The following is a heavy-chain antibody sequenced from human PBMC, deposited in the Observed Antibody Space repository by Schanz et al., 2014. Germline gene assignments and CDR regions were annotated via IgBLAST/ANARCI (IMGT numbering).Heavy chain of an antibody. CDR3: AKGRFGELSAFDI. CDR2: ISGSGGST. D-gene: IGHD3-10*01. V-gene: IGHV3-23*04. CDR1: GFTFSSYA. J-gene: IGHJ3*02. Sequence: EVQLVESGGGLVQPGKSLRLSCAASGFTFSSYAMSWVRQAPGKGLEWVSAISGSGGSTYYADSVKGRFTISRDNSKNTLYLQMNSLRPEDTAVYYCAKGRFGELSAFDIWGQGTMVTVSS.